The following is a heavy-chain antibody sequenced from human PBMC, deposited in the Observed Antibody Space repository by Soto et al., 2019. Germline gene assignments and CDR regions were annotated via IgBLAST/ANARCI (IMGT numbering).Heavy chain of an antibody. Sequence: PSETLSLTCAVYGGSFSGYYWSWIRQPPGKGLEWIGEINHSGSTNYNPSLKSRVTISVDTSKNQFSLKLSSVTAADTAVYYCARIGNSSGWYGTDYWGQGTLVTVSS. CDR2: INHSGST. J-gene: IGHJ4*02. V-gene: IGHV4-34*01. CDR3: ARIGNSSGWYGTDY. CDR1: GGSFSGYY. D-gene: IGHD6-19*01.